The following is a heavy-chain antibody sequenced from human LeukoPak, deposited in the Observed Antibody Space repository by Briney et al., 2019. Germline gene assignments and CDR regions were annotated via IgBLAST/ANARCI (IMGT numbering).Heavy chain of an antibody. CDR3: AKDRGGIAAAGPLDY. V-gene: IGHV1-69*04. D-gene: IGHD6-13*01. CDR1: GGTFSSYA. CDR2: IIPILGIA. J-gene: IGHJ4*02. Sequence: ASVKVSCKASGGTFSSYAISWVRQAPGQGLEWMGRIIPILGIANYAQKFQGRVTITADKSTSTAYMELSSLRSEDTAVYYCAKDRGGIAAAGPLDYWGQGTLVTVSS.